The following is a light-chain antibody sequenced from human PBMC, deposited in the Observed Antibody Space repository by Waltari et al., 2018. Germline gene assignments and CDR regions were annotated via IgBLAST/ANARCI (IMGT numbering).Light chain of an antibody. CDR1: NSNIGINT. J-gene: IGLJ3*02. Sequence: QSVLTQPPSASGTPGQRVTISCSGSNSNIGINTVNWYQHLPGTAPKLLIYNSNERPSGVPDRFSGSKSGTAASLAISGLRSEDEADYYCGAWETGPDVVLFGGGTKLTVL. CDR2: NSN. V-gene: IGLV1-44*01. CDR3: GAWETGPDVVL.